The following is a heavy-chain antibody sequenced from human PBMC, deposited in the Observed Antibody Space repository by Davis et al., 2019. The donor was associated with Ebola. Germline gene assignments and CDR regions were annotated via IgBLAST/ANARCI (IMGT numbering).Heavy chain of an antibody. D-gene: IGHD2-21*01. CDR1: GGSVSSGTNY. V-gene: IGHV4-61*01. CDR2: IYHTGST. Sequence: MPSETLSLTCTVSGGSVSSGTNYWSWIRQPPGKGLEWIGYIYHTGSTIYNPSLKSRVAIPMDTAKNQFSLKLSSVTAADTAVYYCARVRRGGDYFDYWGQGTLVTVSS. J-gene: IGHJ4*02. CDR3: ARVRRGGDYFDY.